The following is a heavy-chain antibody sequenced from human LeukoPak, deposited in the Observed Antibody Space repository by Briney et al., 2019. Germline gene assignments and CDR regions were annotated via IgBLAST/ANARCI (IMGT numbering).Heavy chain of an antibody. CDR2: IYYSGST. J-gene: IGHJ4*02. CDR3: ARRSHRSIAAAGTGLGY. V-gene: IGHV4-39*01. D-gene: IGHD6-13*01. Sequence: PSETLSLTCTVSGGSISSSSYYWGWIRQPPGKGLEWIGSIYYSGSTYYNPSLKSRVTISVDTSKNQFSLKLSSVTAADTAVYYCARRSHRSIAAAGTGLGYWGQGTLVTVSS. CDR1: GGSISSSSYY.